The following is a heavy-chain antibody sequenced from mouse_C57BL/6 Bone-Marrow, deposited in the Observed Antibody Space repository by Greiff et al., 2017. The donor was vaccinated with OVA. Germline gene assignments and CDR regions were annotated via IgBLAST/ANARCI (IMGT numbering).Heavy chain of an antibody. CDR1: GYAFTNYL. Sequence: VQLQQSGAELVRPGTSVKVSCKASGYAFTNYLIEWVKQRPGQGLEWIGVINPGSGGTNSNEKFKGKATLTADKSSSTASMQISSLTSEDSAVYFCARWGSIYGGFYYYALDYWGQGTSGTLSS. D-gene: IGHD1-1*01. V-gene: IGHV1-54*01. J-gene: IGHJ4*01. CDR3: ARWGSIYGGFYYYALDY. CDR2: INPGSGGT.